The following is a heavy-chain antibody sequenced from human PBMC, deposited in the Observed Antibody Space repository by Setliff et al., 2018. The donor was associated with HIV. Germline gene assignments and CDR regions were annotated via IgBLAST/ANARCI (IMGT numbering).Heavy chain of an antibody. CDR2: IKQDGSEK. J-gene: IGHJ4*01. CDR1: GFTFSSYW. V-gene: IGHV3-7*01. Sequence: LRLSCAASGFTFSSYWMSWVRQAPGKGLEWVANIKQDGSEKYYVDSVKGRFTSSRDNAKNSLYLQMNSLRAEDTAVYYCARVYDSSGYSLSIPGYWGQGTLVTVST. D-gene: IGHD3-22*01. CDR3: ARVYDSSGYSLSIPGY.